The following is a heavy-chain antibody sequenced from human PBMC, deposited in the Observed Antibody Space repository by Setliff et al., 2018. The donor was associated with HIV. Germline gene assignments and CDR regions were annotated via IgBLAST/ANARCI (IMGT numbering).Heavy chain of an antibody. CDR1: GGSISSGDYY. CDR2: IYYSGST. CDR3: ARAFWSGYPFNMDV. Sequence: SETLSLTCTVSGGSISSGDYYWSWIRQPPGNGLERIGYIYYSGSTNYTPSLKSRVTISLDTSKNQLSLKLRSVTAAETAVYYCARAFWSGYPFNMDVWGKGTTVTVSS. V-gene: IGHV4-61*08. J-gene: IGHJ6*03. D-gene: IGHD3-3*01.